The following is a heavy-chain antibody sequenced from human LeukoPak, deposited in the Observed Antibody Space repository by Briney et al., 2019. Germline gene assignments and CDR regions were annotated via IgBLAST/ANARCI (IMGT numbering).Heavy chain of an antibody. Sequence: GGSLRLSCAASGFTFSSYAMSWVRQATGKWVQWVAAISGSGGSTYYADSVKGRLTISRDNSKNTLYLQMNSLRAEDTAVYYCANRRVYYYDSSGYYEDYYFDYWGQGTLVTVSS. CDR3: ANRRVYYYDSSGYYEDYYFDY. V-gene: IGHV3-23*01. CDR2: ISGSGGST. J-gene: IGHJ4*02. CDR1: GFTFSSYA. D-gene: IGHD3-22*01.